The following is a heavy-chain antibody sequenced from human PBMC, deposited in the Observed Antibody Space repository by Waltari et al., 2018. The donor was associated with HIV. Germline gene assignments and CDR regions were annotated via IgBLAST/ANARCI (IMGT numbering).Heavy chain of an antibody. D-gene: IGHD3-22*01. CDR1: GFAVINNF. CDR2: IYSNATT. J-gene: IGHJ4*02. V-gene: IGHV3-53*01. CDR3: ATVLVRTSWVITTAPFDY. Sequence: EVQLVESGGGLIQPGGSLRLACADSGFAVINNFISWVRQAPGKGLEWVSLIYSNATTYYADSVKGRFTISRDNSKNTLYLQMNSLRADDTAVYFCATVLVRTSWVITTAPFDYWGQGTLVTVSS.